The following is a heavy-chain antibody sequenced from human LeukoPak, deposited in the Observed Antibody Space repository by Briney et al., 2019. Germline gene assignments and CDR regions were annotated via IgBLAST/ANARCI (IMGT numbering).Heavy chain of an antibody. Sequence: GASVKVSCKAFGYTFSDYYVHWVRQAPGQGLEWMGWINPNSGGTNYAQRFQGRVTMTRDTSISTAYMELSRLRSDDTAVYYCGREYYDSSGSWFDPWGQGTLVTVSS. V-gene: IGHV1-2*02. J-gene: IGHJ5*02. CDR2: INPNSGGT. CDR1: GYTFSDYY. D-gene: IGHD3-22*01. CDR3: GREYYDSSGSWFDP.